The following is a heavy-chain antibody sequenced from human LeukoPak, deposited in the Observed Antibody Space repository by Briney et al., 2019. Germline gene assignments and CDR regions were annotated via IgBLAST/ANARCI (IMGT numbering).Heavy chain of an antibody. CDR2: ISGSGGST. Sequence: GGSLRLSCAASGFTFSSYAFTWVRQAPGKGLEWVSSISGSGGSTYYADSVKGRFTISRDNSKNTLYLQMNSLRAEDTAVYYCAKLLNWNDFSDYWGQGTLVTVSS. V-gene: IGHV3-23*01. D-gene: IGHD1-1*01. J-gene: IGHJ4*02. CDR1: GFTFSSYA. CDR3: AKLLNWNDFSDY.